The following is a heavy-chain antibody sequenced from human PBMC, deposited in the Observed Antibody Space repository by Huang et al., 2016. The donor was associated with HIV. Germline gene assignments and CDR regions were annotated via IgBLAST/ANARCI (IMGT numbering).Heavy chain of an antibody. Sequence: QVQLVQSGAEVKKPGASVKVSCKASGYTFTGYYMHWVRQAPGQGLEWMGGSNPNSGGTNYAQKLQGRVTMTRDTSISTAYMELSRLRSDDTAVYYCAAGVVPAADYYYYYGMDVWGQGTTVTVSS. D-gene: IGHD2-2*01. CDR1: GYTFTGYY. CDR3: AAGVVPAADYYYYYGMDV. J-gene: IGHJ6*02. CDR2: SNPNSGGT. V-gene: IGHV1-2*02.